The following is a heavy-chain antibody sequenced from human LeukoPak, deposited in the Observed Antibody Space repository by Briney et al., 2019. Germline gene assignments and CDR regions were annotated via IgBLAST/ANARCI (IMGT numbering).Heavy chain of an antibody. CDR1: GGSFSGYY. CDR2: INHSGST. J-gene: IGHJ6*02. Sequence: PSETLSLTCAVYGGSFSGYYWSWIRQPPGKGLEWIGEINHSGSTNYNPSLKSRVTISVDTSKNQFSLKLSSVTAADTAVYYCARLLGRYFDWLSYYYYGMDVWGQGTTVTVSS. CDR3: ARLLGRYFDWLSYYYYGMDV. V-gene: IGHV4-34*01. D-gene: IGHD3-9*01.